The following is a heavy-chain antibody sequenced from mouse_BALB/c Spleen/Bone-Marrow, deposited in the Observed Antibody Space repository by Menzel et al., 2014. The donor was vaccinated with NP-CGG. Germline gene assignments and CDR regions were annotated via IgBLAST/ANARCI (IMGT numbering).Heavy chain of an antibody. D-gene: IGHD1-1*01. CDR1: GYTFTSYW. CDR3: ARSNYYGSKDY. Sequence: QVQLQQSGAELAKPGASAKMSCKASGYTFTSYWMHWVKQRPGQGLEWIGYINPSTGYTEYNQKFKDKATLTADKSSSTAYMQLSSLTSEDSAVYYCARSNYYGSKDYWGQGTTLTVSS. V-gene: IGHV1-7*01. CDR2: INPSTGYT. J-gene: IGHJ2*01.